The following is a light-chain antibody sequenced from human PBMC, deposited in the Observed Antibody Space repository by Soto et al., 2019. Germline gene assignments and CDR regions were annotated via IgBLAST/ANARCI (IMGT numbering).Light chain of an antibody. CDR2: DAS. CDR3: QQYFSSSWT. V-gene: IGKV1-5*01. J-gene: IGKJ1*01. CDR1: HGISTY. Sequence: DIQMTQSPSTLSASIGDRVTFTCRASHGISTYLAWYQRIPGKAPKLLMYDASTLERRVPSRFSGSGSGTDFTLTISSLQPDDFATYFCQQYFSSSWTFGQGTTVEIK.